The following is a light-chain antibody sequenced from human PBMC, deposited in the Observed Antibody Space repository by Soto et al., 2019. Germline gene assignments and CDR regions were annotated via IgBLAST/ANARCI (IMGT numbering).Light chain of an antibody. CDR2: SNN. Sequence: QSVLTQPPSESGTPGQRVTITCSGSSSNIGSNTVNWYQQIPGTAPKLLIYSNNQRPSGVPDRFSGLKSGTSASLAISGLQSEDEADYYCAAWDDSLDGHVVFGGGTKLTVL. V-gene: IGLV1-44*01. CDR3: AAWDDSLDGHVV. CDR1: SSNIGSNT. J-gene: IGLJ2*01.